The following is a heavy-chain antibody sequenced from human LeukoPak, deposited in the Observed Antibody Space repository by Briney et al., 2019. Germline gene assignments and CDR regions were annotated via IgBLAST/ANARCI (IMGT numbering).Heavy chain of an antibody. D-gene: IGHD6-19*01. CDR2: IKSDGKT. CDR1: GFSLNTYA. CDR3: AKCRVETYSSGWSNWLDP. V-gene: IGHV3-23*01. Sequence: GGSLRLSCAASGFSLNTYAMSWVRQAPGMGLEWVSAIKSDGKTHYADSVKGRFTISRDNSKNTLSLQMNSLRAEETALYYCAKCRVETYSSGWSNWLDPWGQGTQVTVSS. J-gene: IGHJ5*02.